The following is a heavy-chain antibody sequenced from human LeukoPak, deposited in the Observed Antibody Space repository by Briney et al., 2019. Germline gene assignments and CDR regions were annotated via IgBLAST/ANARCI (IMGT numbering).Heavy chain of an antibody. Sequence: GGSLRLSCAASAFTFTSYGMSWVRQAPGKGLEWVSGITGSGVSTYYADSVKGRFTISRDNSKNTLYLQMSSLRAEDTAVYYCARELPHGDIWGQGTMATVSS. CDR2: ITGSGVST. CDR1: AFTFTSYG. D-gene: IGHD3-10*01. V-gene: IGHV3-23*01. CDR3: ARELPHGDI. J-gene: IGHJ3*02.